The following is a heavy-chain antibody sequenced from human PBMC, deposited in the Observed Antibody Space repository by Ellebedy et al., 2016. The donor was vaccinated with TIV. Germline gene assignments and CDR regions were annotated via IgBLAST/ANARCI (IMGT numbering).Heavy chain of an antibody. J-gene: IGHJ4*02. CDR2: IAGRTSLI. D-gene: IGHD3-10*01. CDR1: GFNFGAYS. CDR3: AKPPMGQLYFDY. V-gene: IGHV3-48*01. Sequence: PGGSLRLSCACSGFNFGAYSINWVRQAPGKGLECLSYIAGRTSLIYYADSVKGRFTISRDNSKNTLYLHMNSLRAEDTAVYYCAKPPMGQLYFDYWGQGTLVTVSS.